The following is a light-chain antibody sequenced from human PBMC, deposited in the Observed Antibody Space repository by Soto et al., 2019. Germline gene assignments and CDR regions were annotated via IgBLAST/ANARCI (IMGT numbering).Light chain of an antibody. CDR2: EVS. V-gene: IGLV2-8*01. CDR1: SSDVGAYNY. J-gene: IGLJ1*01. Sequence: QSALTQPPSASGSPGQSVTISCTGTSSDVGAYNYVSWYQQHPGKAPKLMIYEVSKRPSGVPDRFSGSKSDNTASLTVSGPQAEDEADYYCTSYAGSNNYVFGTGTKLTVL. CDR3: TSYAGSNNYV.